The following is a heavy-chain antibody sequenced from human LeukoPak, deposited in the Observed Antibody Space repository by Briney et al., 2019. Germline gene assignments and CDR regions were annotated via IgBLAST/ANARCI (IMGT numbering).Heavy chain of an antibody. Sequence: ASVKVSCKVSGYTLTELSMHWVRQAPGKGLEWMRGFDPEDGETICAQKFQGRVTMTEDTSTDTAYMELSSLRSEDTAVYYCATWGGWELPRIDAFDIWGQGTMVTVSS. CDR2: FDPEDGET. CDR1: GYTLTELS. CDR3: ATWGGWELPRIDAFDI. D-gene: IGHD1-26*01. J-gene: IGHJ3*02. V-gene: IGHV1-24*01.